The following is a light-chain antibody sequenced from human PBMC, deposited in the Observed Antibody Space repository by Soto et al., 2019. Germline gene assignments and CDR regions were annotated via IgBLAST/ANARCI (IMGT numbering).Light chain of an antibody. J-gene: IGKJ1*01. CDR2: RAS. CDR1: QSIRSW. CDR3: QQYDTYPWT. Sequence: DIQMTQSPSTLSASVGDRVTITCRASQSIRSWLAWYQQKAGTAPKLIIYRASSLETGVPSRFSGSGSGTDFALTISSLQPDDFATYYCQQYDTYPWTFGQGTKVDIK. V-gene: IGKV1-5*03.